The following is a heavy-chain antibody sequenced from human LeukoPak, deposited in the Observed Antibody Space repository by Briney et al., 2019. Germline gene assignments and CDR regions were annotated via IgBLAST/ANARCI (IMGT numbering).Heavy chain of an antibody. CDR2: ISGSGGST. Sequence: PGGSLRLSCAASGFTFSSYAMSWVRQAPGKGLEWVSAISGSGGSTYYADSVKGRFTISRDNSKNTLYLQMNSLRAEGTAVYYCAKAVYNWNSGSFDYWGQGTLVTVSS. CDR1: GFTFSSYA. CDR3: AKAVYNWNSGSFDY. J-gene: IGHJ4*02. D-gene: IGHD1-7*01. V-gene: IGHV3-23*01.